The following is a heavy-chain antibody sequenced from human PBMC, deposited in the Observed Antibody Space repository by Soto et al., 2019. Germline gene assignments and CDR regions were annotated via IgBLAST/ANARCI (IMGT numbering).Heavy chain of an antibody. CDR2: IGRRGDTI. Sequence: EVQLAESGGGLVQPGGSLRLSCAASGFTFSNYEMNWVRQSPGKGLEWISYIGRRGDTIYYADSVRGRFTISRDNAEKSLFLQMDSLRPEDTAVYYCVRSNPYGGKGRIYWGQGTLVTVSS. CDR3: VRSNPYGGKGRIY. D-gene: IGHD4-17*01. V-gene: IGHV3-48*03. J-gene: IGHJ4*02. CDR1: GFTFSNYE.